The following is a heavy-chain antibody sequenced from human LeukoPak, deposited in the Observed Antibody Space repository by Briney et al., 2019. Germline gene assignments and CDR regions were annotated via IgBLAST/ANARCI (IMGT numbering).Heavy chain of an antibody. D-gene: IGHD2-21*02. J-gene: IGHJ4*02. V-gene: IGHV4-59*01. CDR3: ARGGGYYKNFDY. CDR2: INYSGST. Sequence: SETLSLTCTVSGDSISPYYWSWIRQPPGKGLEWIGYINYSGSTNYNPSLKSRVTISVDTSKNQFSLKLSSVTAADTAVYYCARGGGYYKNFDYWGRGTLVTVSS. CDR1: GDSISPYY.